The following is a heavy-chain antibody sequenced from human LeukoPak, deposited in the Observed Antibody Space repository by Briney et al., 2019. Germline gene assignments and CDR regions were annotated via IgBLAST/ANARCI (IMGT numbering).Heavy chain of an antibody. Sequence: GGSLRLSCAASGFTVSSNYMSWVRQAPGKGLEWVSVIYSGGSTYYADSVKGRFTISRDNSKNTLYLQMNSLRAEDTAVYYCARIKRENIAAAGTVDYWGQGTLVTVSS. CDR3: ARIKRENIAAAGTVDY. CDR1: GFTVSSNY. J-gene: IGHJ4*02. CDR2: IYSGGST. V-gene: IGHV3-66*01. D-gene: IGHD6-13*01.